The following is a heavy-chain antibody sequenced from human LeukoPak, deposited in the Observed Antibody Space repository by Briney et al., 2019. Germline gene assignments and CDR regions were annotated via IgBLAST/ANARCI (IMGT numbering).Heavy chain of an antibody. CDR1: GFTFSSYW. D-gene: IGHD4-11*01. J-gene: IGHJ4*02. V-gene: IGHV3-7*05. Sequence: GGSLRLSCAASGFTFSSYWMSWVRQAPVKGLEWVANIKQDGSEQYYVDSVKGRFTISRDNAKNSLFLQMNGLRGEDTAVYYCTREYLTVSYFDYWGQGTLVTVSS. CDR2: IKQDGSEQ. CDR3: TREYLTVSYFDY.